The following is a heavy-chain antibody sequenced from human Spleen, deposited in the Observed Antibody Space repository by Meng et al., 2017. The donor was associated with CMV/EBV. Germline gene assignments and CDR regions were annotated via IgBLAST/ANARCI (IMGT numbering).Heavy chain of an antibody. CDR2: ISGSYNST. D-gene: IGHD3-22*01. Sequence: GGSLRLSCAASGFTFNAFSMNWVRQAPGKGLEWVSAISGSYNSTYYADSVKGRFTISRDNAKNSLYLQMNSLRAEDTAVYYCARYYYYASSGFYYYYGMDVWGPGTTVTVSS. CDR1: GFTFNAFS. CDR3: ARYYYYASSGFYYYYGMDV. V-gene: IGHV3-21*01. J-gene: IGHJ6*02.